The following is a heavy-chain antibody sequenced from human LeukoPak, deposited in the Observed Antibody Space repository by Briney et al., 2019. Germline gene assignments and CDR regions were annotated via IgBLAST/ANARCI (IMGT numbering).Heavy chain of an antibody. D-gene: IGHD2-2*02. CDR1: GGSISSYY. J-gene: IGHJ6*03. CDR3: ARGIGLYYYYYYMDV. V-gene: IGHV4-4*07. Sequence: SETLSLTCTVSGGSISSYYWSWIRQPVGKGLEWIGRIYTSGSTNYNPSLKSRVTMSVDTSKNQFSLKLSSVTAADTAVYYCARGIGLYYYYYYMDVWGKGTTVTISS. CDR2: IYTSGST.